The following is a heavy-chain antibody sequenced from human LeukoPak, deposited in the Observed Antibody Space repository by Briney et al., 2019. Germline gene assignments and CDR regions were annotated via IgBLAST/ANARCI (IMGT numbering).Heavy chain of an antibody. D-gene: IGHD3-22*01. CDR1: GGTFSSYA. Sequence: AASVKVSCKASGGTFSSYAISWVRQAPGQGLGWMGGIIPIFGTANYAQKFQGRVTITADESTSTAYMELSSLRSEDTAVYYCARARHYYDSSGYYPYYYYYYGMDVWGQGTTVTVSS. V-gene: IGHV1-69*13. CDR2: IIPIFGTA. CDR3: ARARHYYDSSGYYPYYYYYYGMDV. J-gene: IGHJ6*02.